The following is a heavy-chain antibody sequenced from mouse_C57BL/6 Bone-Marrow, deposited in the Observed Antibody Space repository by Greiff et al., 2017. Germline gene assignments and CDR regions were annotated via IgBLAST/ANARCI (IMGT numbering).Heavy chain of an antibody. CDR3: ARENYGSSYWFAY. Sequence: QVQLQQSGAELVMPGASVKLSCKASGYTFTSYWMHWVQQRPGQGLEWIGEIDPSASYTNYNQKFKGKSTLTVDKSSSTAYMQLSSLTSEDSAVYYCARENYGSSYWFAYWGQGTLVTVSA. J-gene: IGHJ3*01. CDR1: GYTFTSYW. V-gene: IGHV1-69*01. CDR2: IDPSASYT. D-gene: IGHD1-1*01.